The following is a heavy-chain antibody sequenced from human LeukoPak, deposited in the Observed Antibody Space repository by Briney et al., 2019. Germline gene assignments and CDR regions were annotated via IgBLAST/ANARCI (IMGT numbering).Heavy chain of an antibody. CDR3: AKAGIMWFGELFYFFDS. D-gene: IGHD3-10*01. CDR2: ISSSGSTI. Sequence: PGGSLRLSCAASGFTFSSYEMNWVRQAPGKGLEWVSYISSSGSTIYYADSVKGRFIISRDNSKNTLYLQMNSLRAEDTAVYYCAKAGIMWFGELFYFFDSWGQGTLVAVSS. CDR1: GFTFSSYE. J-gene: IGHJ4*02. V-gene: IGHV3-48*03.